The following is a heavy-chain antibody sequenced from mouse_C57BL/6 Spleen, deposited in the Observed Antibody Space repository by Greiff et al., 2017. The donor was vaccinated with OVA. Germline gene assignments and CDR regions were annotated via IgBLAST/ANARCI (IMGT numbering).Heavy chain of an antibody. J-gene: IGHJ2*01. Sequence: VQLQQSGAELVKPGASVKLSCKASGYTFTSYWMQWVKQRPGQGLEWIGEIDPSDIYTNYNQKFKGKATLTVDTSSSTAYMQLSSLTSEDSAVYYCARRYGSFDYWGQGTTLTVSS. D-gene: IGHD2-2*01. CDR3: ARRYGSFDY. V-gene: IGHV1-50*01. CDR1: GYTFTSYW. CDR2: IDPSDIYT.